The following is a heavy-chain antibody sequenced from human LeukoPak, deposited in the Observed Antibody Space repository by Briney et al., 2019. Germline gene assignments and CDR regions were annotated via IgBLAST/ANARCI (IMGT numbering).Heavy chain of an antibody. Sequence: GESPKISCKSYGTIYVIGWVRQMPGKALEWMGIIYPGDSDTRYSPPFQGQIHISADKAISTVHLEWSSLKASDTGMYYCANRRPHNWKYAGGGGPEVSVS. CDR1: GTIYV. J-gene: IGHJ4*02. V-gene: IGHV5-51*01. D-gene: IGHD1-7*01. CDR3: ANRRPHNWKYA. CDR2: IYPGDSDT.